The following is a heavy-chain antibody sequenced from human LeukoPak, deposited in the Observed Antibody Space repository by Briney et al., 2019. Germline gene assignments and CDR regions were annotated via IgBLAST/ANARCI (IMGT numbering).Heavy chain of an antibody. CDR2: ISSSSSTI. J-gene: IGHJ6*02. Sequence: PGGSLRLSCAAPGSTFSSYSMNWVRQAPGKGLEWVSYISSSSSTIYYADSVKGRFTISRDNAKNSLYLQMNSLRAEDTAVYYCAIAAAGIYYYGMDVWGQGTTVTVSS. V-gene: IGHV3-48*01. CDR1: GSTFSSYS. D-gene: IGHD6-13*01. CDR3: AIAAAGIYYYGMDV.